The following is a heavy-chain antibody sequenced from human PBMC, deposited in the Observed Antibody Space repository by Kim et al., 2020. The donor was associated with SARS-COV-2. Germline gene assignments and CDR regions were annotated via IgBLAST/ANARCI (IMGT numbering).Heavy chain of an antibody. J-gene: IGHJ3*02. CDR3: AGSIAVAGTGAFDI. D-gene: IGHD6-19*01. V-gene: IGHV4-39*01. CDR2: IYYSGST. Sequence: SETLSLTCTVSGGSISSSSYYWGWIRQPPGKGLEWLGSIYYSGSTYYNPSLKSRVTISVDTSKNQFSLKLSSVTAADTAVYYCAGSIAVAGTGAFDIWG. CDR1: GGSISSSSYY.